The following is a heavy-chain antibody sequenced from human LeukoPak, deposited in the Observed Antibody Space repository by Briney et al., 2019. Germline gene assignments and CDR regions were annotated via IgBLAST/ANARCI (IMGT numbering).Heavy chain of an antibody. CDR1: GYTFTGYY. D-gene: IGHD3-22*01. CDR2: INPNSGGT. V-gene: IGHV1-2*02. Sequence: GASVKVSCKASGYTFTGYYMHWVRQAPGQGLEWMGWINPNSGGTNYAQKFQGRVTMTRDTSISTAYMELSRLRSDDTAVYYCARLYYDSSGFGAFDIWGQGTMVTVSS. J-gene: IGHJ3*02. CDR3: ARLYYDSSGFGAFDI.